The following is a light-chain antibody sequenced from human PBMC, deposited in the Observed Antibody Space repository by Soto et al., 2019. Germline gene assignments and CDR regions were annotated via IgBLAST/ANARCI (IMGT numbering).Light chain of an antibody. CDR2: AAS. J-gene: IGKJ1*01. CDR1: QSLSSY. Sequence: DIQVTQSPSSLSASVGDRVTITCRASQSLSSYLNWYQQKPEKAPKLLIYAASNLQSGVPSRFSGSESGTDFTLTISSLQPEDFATYYCQQSYSTPWTFGQGTKVEIK. V-gene: IGKV1-39*01. CDR3: QQSYSTPWT.